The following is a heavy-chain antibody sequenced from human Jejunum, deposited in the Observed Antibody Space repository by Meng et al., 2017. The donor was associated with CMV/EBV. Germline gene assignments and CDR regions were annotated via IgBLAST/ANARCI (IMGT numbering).Heavy chain of an antibody. D-gene: IGHD7-27*01. V-gene: IGHV1-2*06. CDR2: ITPSSGGT. J-gene: IGHJ4*02. Sequence: GPLVKSGAGGKRPGASVKVACKASGYTFTGYYMHWLRQAPGQGLEWVGRITPSSGGTTYAQKFQGRVTMTRDTSISTAYMELSSLRSDDAAIYYCVRANLGSADYWGQGTLVTVSS. CDR1: GYTFTGYY. CDR3: VRANLGSADY.